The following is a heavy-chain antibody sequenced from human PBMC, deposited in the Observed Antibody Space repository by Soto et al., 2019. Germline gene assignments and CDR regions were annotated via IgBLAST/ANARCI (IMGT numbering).Heavy chain of an antibody. CDR2: INSDGSST. D-gene: IGHD2-2*01. CDR1: GFTFSSYW. V-gene: IGHV3-74*01. CDR3: ARVSREVVPAAIDY. Sequence: EVQLVESGGGLVQPGGSLRLSCAASGFTFSSYWIHWVRQAPGKGLVWVSRINSDGSSTTYADSVKGRLTISRDNGKNTLYPQKNSLRTEDTGVYYCARVSREVVPAAIDYWGQGTLVTVSS. J-gene: IGHJ4*02.